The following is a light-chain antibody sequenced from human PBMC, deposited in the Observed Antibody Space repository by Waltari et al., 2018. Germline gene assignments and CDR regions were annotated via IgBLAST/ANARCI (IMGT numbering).Light chain of an antibody. V-gene: IGKV2-28*01. CDR2: LGS. CDR3: MQSLQALWT. J-gene: IGKJ1*01. CDR1: QSRLHSNGNNY. Sequence: DIVVTQSPLSLPVTPGEPASISHRSSQSRLHSNGNNYLDWYLQNPGQSPKRLIYLGSNRASGVPDRFSGSGSGTDFTLKISRVEAEDVGVYYCMQSLQALWTFGQGTKVEIK.